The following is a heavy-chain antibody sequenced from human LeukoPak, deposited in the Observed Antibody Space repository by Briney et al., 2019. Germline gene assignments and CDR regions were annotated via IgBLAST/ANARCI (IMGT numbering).Heavy chain of an antibody. D-gene: IGHD2-21*01. CDR3: ARIVATYYFDY. V-gene: IGHV4-30-4*01. CDR1: GGSISSGDYY. J-gene: IGHJ4*02. Sequence: SETLSLTCTVSGGSISSGDYYRSWIRQPPGKGLEWIGYIYYSGSTYYNPSLKSRVTISVDTSKNQFSLKLSSVTAADTAVYYCARIVATYYFDYWGQGTLVTVSS. CDR2: IYYSGST.